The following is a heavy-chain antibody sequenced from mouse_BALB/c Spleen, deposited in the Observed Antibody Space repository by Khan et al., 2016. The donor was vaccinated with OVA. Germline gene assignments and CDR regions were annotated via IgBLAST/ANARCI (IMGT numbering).Heavy chain of an antibody. CDR2: ISNGGDYT. D-gene: IGHD4-1*01. J-gene: IGHJ3*01. CDR3: ASHLTGSFAY. CDR1: GFTFSSYS. Sequence: EVELVESGGDLVKPGGSLKLSCATSGFTFSSYSMSWVRQTPDKRLEWVATISNGGDYTYYPDNVKGRFIISRDAAKNTLYLQMSSLKSEDTAMYYCASHLTGSFAYWGQGTLVTVSA. V-gene: IGHV5-6*01.